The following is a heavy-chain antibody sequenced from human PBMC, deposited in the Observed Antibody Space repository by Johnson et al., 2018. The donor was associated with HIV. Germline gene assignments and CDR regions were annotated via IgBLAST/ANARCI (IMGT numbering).Heavy chain of an antibody. V-gene: IGHV3-11*04. J-gene: IGHJ3*02. CDR3: ARDRMRGATKDAFDI. Sequence: QVQLVESGGGVVQPGGSLRLSCAASGLTFSDYYMSWIRQTPGKGLEWVSYISSSGTTVYSADSVKGRFSISRDNAKHSLYLQMNSLRAEDTAVYYCARDRMRGATKDAFDIWGQGTMVTVSS. D-gene: IGHD1-26*01. CDR1: GLTFSDYY. CDR2: ISSSGTTV.